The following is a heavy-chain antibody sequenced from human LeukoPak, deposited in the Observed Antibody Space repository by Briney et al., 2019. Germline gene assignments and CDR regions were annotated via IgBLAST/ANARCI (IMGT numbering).Heavy chain of an antibody. CDR1: GYTFTSYD. CDR3: ASYPGKGSGFDY. Sequence: ASVKVSCKDSGYTFTSYDINWVRQATGQGLEWMGWMNPNSGNTGYAQKFQGRVTMTRNTSISTAYMELSSLRSEDTAVYYCASYPGKGSGFDYWGQGTLVTVSS. CDR2: MNPNSGNT. V-gene: IGHV1-8*01. J-gene: IGHJ4*02. D-gene: IGHD2-15*01.